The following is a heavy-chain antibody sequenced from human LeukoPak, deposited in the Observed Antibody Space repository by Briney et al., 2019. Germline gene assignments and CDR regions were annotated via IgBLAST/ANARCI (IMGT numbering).Heavy chain of an antibody. D-gene: IGHD3-10*01. CDR2: INYSGST. V-gene: IGHV4-34*01. J-gene: IGHJ4*02. CDR3: ARGGYGSGTYYNY. CDR1: GGSFSDYY. Sequence: SETLSLTCAVYGGSFSDYYWSWIRQPPGKGLEWIGEINYSGSTYYNPSLKSRVTISIDTSKKQFSLKLNSVTAADTAVYYCARGGYGSGTYYNYWGQGTLVTVSS.